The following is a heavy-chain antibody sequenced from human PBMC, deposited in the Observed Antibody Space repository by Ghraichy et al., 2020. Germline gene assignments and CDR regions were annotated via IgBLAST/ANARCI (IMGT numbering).Heavy chain of an antibody. V-gene: IGHV4-59*01. CDR3: ARGPGQQLWEYFQH. D-gene: IGHD6-13*01. CDR2: IYYSGST. Sequence: SETLSLTCTVSGGSISSYYWSWIRQPPGKGLEWIGYIYYSGSTNYNPSLKSRVTISVDTSKNQFSLKLSSVTAADTAVYYCARGPGQQLWEYFQHWGQGTLVTVSS. J-gene: IGHJ1*01. CDR1: GGSISSYY.